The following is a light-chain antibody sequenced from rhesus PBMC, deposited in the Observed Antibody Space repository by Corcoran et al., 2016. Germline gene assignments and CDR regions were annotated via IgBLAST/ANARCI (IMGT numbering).Light chain of an antibody. CDR3: LQYNSDPWT. CDR2: DAS. CDR1: QVNSNY. V-gene: IGKV1-43*02. Sequence: DIQMTQSPSSLSASVRDRVTITCRASQVNSNYLSWYQQKPGKAPNLLIYDASTLQSGVPSRFSGSGSGTDFTLTISSLQPEDFATYYCLQYNSDPWTFGQGTKVEIK. J-gene: IGKJ1*01.